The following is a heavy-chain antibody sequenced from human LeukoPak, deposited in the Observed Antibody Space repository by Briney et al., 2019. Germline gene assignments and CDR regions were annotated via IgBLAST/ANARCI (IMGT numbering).Heavy chain of an antibody. Sequence: LSETLSLTCTVSGGSISSGGYYWSWIRQHPGKGLEWIGYIYYSGSTYYNPSLKSRVTISVDTSKNQFSLKLSSVTAADTAVYYCASGGSYYGAEYFQHWGQGTLVTVSS. J-gene: IGHJ1*01. CDR1: GGSISSGGYY. V-gene: IGHV4-31*03. D-gene: IGHD1-26*01. CDR2: IYYSGST. CDR3: ASGGSYYGAEYFQH.